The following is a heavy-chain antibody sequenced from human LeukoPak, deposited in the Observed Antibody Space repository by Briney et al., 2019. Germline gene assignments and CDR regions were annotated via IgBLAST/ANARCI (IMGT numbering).Heavy chain of an antibody. D-gene: IGHD4-17*01. CDR1: GGSVSSGSYY. CDR3: ARGLYGDFYFDY. J-gene: IGHJ4*02. CDR2: IYYSGST. V-gene: IGHV4-61*01. Sequence: SSETLSLTCTVSGGSVSSGSYYWSWIRQPPGKGLEWIGYIYYSGSTKYNPSLKSRVTISVDMSKNQFSLKLSSVTAADTAVYYCARGLYGDFYFDYWGQGTLVTVSS.